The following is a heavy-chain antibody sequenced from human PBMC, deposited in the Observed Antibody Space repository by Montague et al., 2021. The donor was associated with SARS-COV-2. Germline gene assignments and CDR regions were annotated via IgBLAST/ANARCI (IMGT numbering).Heavy chain of an antibody. J-gene: IGHJ4*02. CDR2: IYNSGST. CDR3: VRDQGRSNWNYPDY. V-gene: IGHV4-4*07. Sequence: SETLSLTCTVSGGSISGYYWSWFRQSAGKGLEWIGRIYNSGSTSYNPSLKSRVTMSVDTSKNQFSLKLSSVTAADTAVNYCVRDQGRSNWNYPDYWGQGTLVTVSS. D-gene: IGHD1-20*01. CDR1: GGSISGYY.